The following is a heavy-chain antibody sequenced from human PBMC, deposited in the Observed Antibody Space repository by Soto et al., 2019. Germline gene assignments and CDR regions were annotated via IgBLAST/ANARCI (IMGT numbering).Heavy chain of an antibody. CDR3: VSPRYSGYSCFNY. Sequence: GGSLRLSSAASGFSVSNNYMGWVRKAPGKGLEWVSVIYSAGNTDYADSVKGRFTISRDNSKNMLYLQMNSLRAEDTAVYYCVSPRYSGYSCFNYWGQGSPVTVSS. J-gene: IGHJ4*02. V-gene: IGHV3-66*01. CDR2: IYSAGNT. CDR1: GFSVSNNY. D-gene: IGHD5-12*01.